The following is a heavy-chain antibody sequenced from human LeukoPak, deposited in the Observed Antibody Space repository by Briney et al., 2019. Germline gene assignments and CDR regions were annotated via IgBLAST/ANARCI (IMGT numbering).Heavy chain of an antibody. CDR3: ASQFWWAAVAGTALDY. Sequence: PGGSLRLSCAASGXTFSSYWMRWVRQAPGKGLEWVANIKEDGSEKYYVDSVRGRFTISRDNAKNSLYLQMNSLRAEDTAVYYCASQFWWAAVAGTALDYWGQGTLVTVSS. CDR1: GXTFSSYW. V-gene: IGHV3-7*05. J-gene: IGHJ4*02. CDR2: IKEDGSEK. D-gene: IGHD6-19*01.